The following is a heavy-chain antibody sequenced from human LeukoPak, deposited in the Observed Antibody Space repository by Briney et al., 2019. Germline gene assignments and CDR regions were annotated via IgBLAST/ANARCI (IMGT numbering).Heavy chain of an antibody. CDR3: ARDRIGCDAFDI. J-gene: IGHJ3*02. V-gene: IGHV4-59*12. D-gene: IGHD2-15*01. CDR1: GGSISSYY. Sequence: SETLSLTCTVSGGSISSYYWSWIRQPPGKGLEWIGYIYYSGSTNYNPSLKSRVTISVDTSKNQFSLQLNSVTPEDTAAYYCARDRIGCDAFDIWGQGTMVTVSS. CDR2: IYYSGST.